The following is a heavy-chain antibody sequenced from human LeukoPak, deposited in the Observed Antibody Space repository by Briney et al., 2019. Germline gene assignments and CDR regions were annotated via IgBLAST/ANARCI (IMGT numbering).Heavy chain of an antibody. V-gene: IGHV3-30*03. CDR1: GFTFSSYG. D-gene: IGHD3-10*01. CDR3: AGITMVRGVPTTSY. Sequence: PGGSLRLPCAASGFTFSSYGMHWVRQAPGKGLEWVAVISYDGSNKYYADSVKGRFTISRDNSKNTLYLQMNSLRAEDTAVYYCAGITMVRGVPTTSYWGQGTLVTVSS. CDR2: ISYDGSNK. J-gene: IGHJ4*02.